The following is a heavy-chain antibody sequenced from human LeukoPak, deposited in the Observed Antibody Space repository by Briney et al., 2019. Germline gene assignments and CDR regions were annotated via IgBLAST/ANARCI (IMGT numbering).Heavy chain of an antibody. CDR2: IDEASYTI. Sequence: GGSLRLSCVASGFTFRSYSMNWVRQAPGKGLEWVSYIDEASYTIHYADSVKGRFTISRDNARNSLYLQMNSLRAEDTAVYYCAREDSSGSYWGQGTLVTVSS. J-gene: IGHJ4*02. D-gene: IGHD3-22*01. CDR3: AREDSSGSY. V-gene: IGHV3-48*04. CDR1: GFTFRSYS.